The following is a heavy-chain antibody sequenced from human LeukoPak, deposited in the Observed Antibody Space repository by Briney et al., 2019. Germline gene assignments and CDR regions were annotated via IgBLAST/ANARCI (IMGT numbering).Heavy chain of an antibody. Sequence: GASVKVSCKASGYTFTSYGISWVRQAPGQGLEWMGWISAYNGNTNYAQKLQGRVTMTTDTSTSTAYMELRSLRSDDTAVYYCARGYYDSSGYAPYYYYYYYMDLWGKGNTVSVSS. CDR3: ARGYYDSSGYAPYYYYYYYMDL. D-gene: IGHD3-22*01. J-gene: IGHJ6*03. CDR2: ISAYNGNT. V-gene: IGHV1-18*01. CDR1: GYTFTSYG.